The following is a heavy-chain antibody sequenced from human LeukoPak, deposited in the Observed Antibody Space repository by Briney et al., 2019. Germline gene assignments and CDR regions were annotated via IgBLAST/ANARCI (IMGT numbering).Heavy chain of an antibody. CDR3: ARVADYDLSHYGMDV. V-gene: IGHV1-2*02. Sequence: GASVKASCKASGYTFTGYYMHWVRQAPGQGLEWMGWINPNSGGTNYAQKFQGRVTMTRDTSISTAYMELSRLRSDDTAVYYCARVADYDLSHYGMDVCGQGTTVTVSS. CDR2: INPNSGGT. J-gene: IGHJ6*02. CDR1: GYTFTGYY. D-gene: IGHD4-17*01.